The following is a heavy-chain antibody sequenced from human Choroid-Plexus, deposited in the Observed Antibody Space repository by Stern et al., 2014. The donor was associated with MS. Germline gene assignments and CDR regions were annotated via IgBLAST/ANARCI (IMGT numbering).Heavy chain of an antibody. CDR1: GFTFGSCA. CDR2: VSYDGSNK. J-gene: IGHJ5*02. CDR3: AKDRQYLTYFFDH. V-gene: IGHV3-30*18. D-gene: IGHD2/OR15-2a*01. Sequence: QGQLVGSGGGVVQPGRPRRLSCVASGFTFGSCAMHWVRQAPGKGLEWVAGVSYDGSNKYYADSVKGRFTISRDNSQNTLYMQMSSLRPEDTAVYYCAKDRQYLTYFFDHWGQGSLVTVSS.